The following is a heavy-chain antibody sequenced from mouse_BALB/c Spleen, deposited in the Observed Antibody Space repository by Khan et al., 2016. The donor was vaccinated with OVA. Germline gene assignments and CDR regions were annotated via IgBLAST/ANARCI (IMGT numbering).Heavy chain of an antibody. D-gene: IGHD2-14*01. V-gene: IGHV2-4-1*01. Sequence: QVQLKESGPGLVQPSQSLSITCTVSGFSLTTYGVHWVRQSPGKGLEWLGLIWSGGNTDYNAAFISRLSISKANSKSQVFFTMNSLQADDTAIYYCARKSERYDFTYWGQGTLVTVSA. J-gene: IGHJ3*01. CDR1: GFSLTTYG. CDR3: ARKSERYDFTY. CDR2: IWSGGNT.